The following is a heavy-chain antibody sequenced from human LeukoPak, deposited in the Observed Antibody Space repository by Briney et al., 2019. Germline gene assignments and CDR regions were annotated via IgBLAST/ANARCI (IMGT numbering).Heavy chain of an antibody. CDR2: ISYDGSNK. CDR3: ARAPNPRTYYYDSSGFFDY. D-gene: IGHD3-22*01. Sequence: GGSLRLSCAASGFTFSSYAMHWVRQAPGKGLEWVAVISYDGSNKYYADSVKGRFTISRDNSKNTLYLQMNSLRAEDTAVYYCARAPNPRTYYYDSSGFFDYWGQGTLVTVSS. V-gene: IGHV3-30-3*01. CDR1: GFTFSSYA. J-gene: IGHJ4*02.